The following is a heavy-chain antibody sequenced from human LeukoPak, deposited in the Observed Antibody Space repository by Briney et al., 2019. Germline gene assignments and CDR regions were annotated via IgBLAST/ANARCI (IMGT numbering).Heavy chain of an antibody. Sequence: SETLSLTCTVSGASISSDTKFWSWIRQPAGKGLEWIGRISSSGRTDYNPSLKSRVTISLDTSNNQFSMRLNSVTAADTAVYFCSRGAGPPWFDPWGQGILVSVSS. J-gene: IGHJ5*02. CDR1: GASISSDTKF. CDR2: ISSSGRT. CDR3: SRGAGPPWFDP. D-gene: IGHD6-19*01. V-gene: IGHV4-61*02.